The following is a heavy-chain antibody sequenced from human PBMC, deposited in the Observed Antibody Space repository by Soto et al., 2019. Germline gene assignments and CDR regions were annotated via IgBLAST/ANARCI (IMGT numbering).Heavy chain of an antibody. V-gene: IGHV4-30-2*01. Sequence: SETLSLTCAVSGGSIGGVGYSWSWIRQPPGGGLEWIGYMYHSGTFLKSPSLKTRLTMSLDMSKNQFSLTLNSMTAADTAVYYCARAQFYSGSGNYNNLMFDAWGQGIQVTVSS. CDR3: ARAQFYSGSGNYNNLMFDA. D-gene: IGHD3-10*01. CDR1: GGSIGGVGYS. CDR2: MYHSGTF. J-gene: IGHJ5*02.